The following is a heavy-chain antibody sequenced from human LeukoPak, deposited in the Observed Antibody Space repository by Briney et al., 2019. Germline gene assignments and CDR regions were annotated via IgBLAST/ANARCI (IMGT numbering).Heavy chain of an antibody. Sequence: PGGSLRLSCTASRFTFSTYPMHWVRQAPGKGLEWVAFISYDGNNKYYEDSVKGRFIISRDNSKNTLYLQMNSLRAEDTAVYYCARGGLAGYYYFDYWGQGTLVTVSS. J-gene: IGHJ4*02. CDR1: RFTFSTYP. D-gene: IGHD3-9*01. CDR3: ARGGLAGYYYFDY. CDR2: ISYDGNNK. V-gene: IGHV3-30-3*01.